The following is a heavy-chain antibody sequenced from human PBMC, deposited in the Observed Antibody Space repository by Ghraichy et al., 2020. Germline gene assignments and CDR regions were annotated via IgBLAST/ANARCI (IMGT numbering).Heavy chain of an antibody. Sequence: SETLSLTCTVSGGSISSYYWSWIRQPAGKGLEWIGRIYTSGSTNYNPSLKSRVTMSVDTSKNQFSLKLSSVTAADTAVYYCARDLHIAVAGKVDWFDPWGQGTLVTVSS. J-gene: IGHJ5*02. D-gene: IGHD6-19*01. CDR2: IYTSGST. CDR3: ARDLHIAVAGKVDWFDP. V-gene: IGHV4-4*07. CDR1: GGSISSYY.